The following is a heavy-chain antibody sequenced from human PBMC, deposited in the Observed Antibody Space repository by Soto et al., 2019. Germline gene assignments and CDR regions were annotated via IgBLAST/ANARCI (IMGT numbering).Heavy chain of an antibody. CDR1: GGPISGDF. Sequence: SETLSLTCSVSGGPISGDFWNWIRQTPGKGLEWIANIYHSGATNYNPSLKSRVTISVDRSKNQFSLKLSSVTAADTAVYYCARTPDIWGQGTMVT. V-gene: IGHV4-59*12. CDR3: ARTPDI. J-gene: IGHJ3*02. CDR2: IYHSGAT.